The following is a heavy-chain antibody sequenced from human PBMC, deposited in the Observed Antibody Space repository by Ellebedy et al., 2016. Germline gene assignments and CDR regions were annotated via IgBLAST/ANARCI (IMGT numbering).Heavy chain of an antibody. Sequence: GSLRLSXTVSGGSISSYYWSWIRQPPGKGLEWIGYIYYSGSTNYNPSLKSRVTISVDTSKNQFSLKLSSVTAADTAVYYCARGIVGATKIDYWGQGTLVTVSS. J-gene: IGHJ4*02. D-gene: IGHD1-26*01. V-gene: IGHV4-59*01. CDR3: ARGIVGATKIDY. CDR2: IYYSGST. CDR1: GGSISSYY.